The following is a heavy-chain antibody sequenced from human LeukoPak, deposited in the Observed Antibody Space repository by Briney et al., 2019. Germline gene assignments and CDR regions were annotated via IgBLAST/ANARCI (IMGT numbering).Heavy chain of an antibody. V-gene: IGHV4-59*01. D-gene: IGHD3-22*01. Sequence: PSETLSLTCTVSGGSISSYYWSWIRQPPGKGLEWIGYIYYSGSTNYNPSLKSRVTISVDTSKNQFSLKLSSVTAADTAVYYCARAPLDYYYDSSGHYYYYYMDVWGKGTTVTVSS. CDR2: IYYSGST. CDR3: ARAPLDYYYDSSGHYYYYYMDV. J-gene: IGHJ6*03. CDR1: GGSISSYY.